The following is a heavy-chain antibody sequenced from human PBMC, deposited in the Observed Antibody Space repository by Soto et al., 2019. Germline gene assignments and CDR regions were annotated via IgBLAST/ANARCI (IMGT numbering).Heavy chain of an antibody. J-gene: IGHJ4*02. V-gene: IGHV4-4*07. CDR3: AREPLAHSYFDF. CDR2: MYNSERT. Sequence: PSETLSLTCTVSGGSISGYYWSWIRQPAGKGLEWIGRMYNSERTNYNPSLESRVTMSMDTSKNQFSLKLTSVTAADTAVYFCAREPLAHSYFDFWGRGALVTVSS. CDR1: GGSISGYY.